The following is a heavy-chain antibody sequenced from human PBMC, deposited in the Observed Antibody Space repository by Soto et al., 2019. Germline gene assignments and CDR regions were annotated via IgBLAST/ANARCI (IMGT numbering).Heavy chain of an antibody. CDR1: GFTFSDHH. Sequence: EVQLVESGGDLVQPGGSLRLSCVGSGFTFSDHHMDWVRQAPGKGLEWVARVRKRNRKNVYTTEYAASVQGRFTISRDDSDNSLFLQMNSLKTEDTAVYYCVRDGIDYYSFDRWGQGTLVTVSS. CDR3: VRDGIDYYSFDR. V-gene: IGHV3-72*01. CDR2: VRKRNRKNVYTT. J-gene: IGHJ4*02. D-gene: IGHD3-22*01.